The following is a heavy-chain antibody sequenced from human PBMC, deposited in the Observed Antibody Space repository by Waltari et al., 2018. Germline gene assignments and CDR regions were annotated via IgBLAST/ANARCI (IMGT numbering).Heavy chain of an antibody. CDR2: IWDDGSHK. D-gene: IGHD2-21*02. Sequence: QLQLVQSGGGVVQPGTSLRLSCAASGFTFYNFAIHWVRQAPGKGLEWVAVIWDDGSHKYYADSVKGRFTISRDNSKNTLFLQMNSLRAEDTAIYYCARVRSMVVTQDAFDVWGQGTEVSVSS. CDR3: ARVRSMVVTQDAFDV. J-gene: IGHJ3*01. CDR1: GFTFYNFA. V-gene: IGHV3-33*01.